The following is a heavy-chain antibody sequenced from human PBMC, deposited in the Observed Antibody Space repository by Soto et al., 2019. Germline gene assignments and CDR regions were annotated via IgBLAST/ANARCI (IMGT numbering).Heavy chain of an antibody. D-gene: IGHD6-13*01. Sequence: SETLSLTCTVSGASIRNYYWSWIRQPPGKGLEWIGYIFYSGSTNYNSSLKSRVTISVDTSKNQFSLKLSSVTAADTAVYYCAREGVSSSWYNYYAMDVWGQGTTVTV. V-gene: IGHV4-59*01. CDR2: IFYSGST. CDR1: GASIRNYY. J-gene: IGHJ6*02. CDR3: AREGVSSSWYNYYAMDV.